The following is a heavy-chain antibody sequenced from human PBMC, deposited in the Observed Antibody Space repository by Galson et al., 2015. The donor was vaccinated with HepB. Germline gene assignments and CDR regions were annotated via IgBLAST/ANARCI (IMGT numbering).Heavy chain of an antibody. CDR1: GYTFSSYD. CDR3: ARPRGQQLVPRGVFDI. CDR2: MNPNSGNT. Sequence: SVKVSCKASGYTFSSYDINWVRQAAGQGLEWMGWMNPNSGNTGNAQKFQGRVTMTRNTSENTAYMELNSLRSEDTAVYYCARPRGQQLVPRGVFDIWGQGTMVTVSS. D-gene: IGHD6-13*01. V-gene: IGHV1-8*01. J-gene: IGHJ3*02.